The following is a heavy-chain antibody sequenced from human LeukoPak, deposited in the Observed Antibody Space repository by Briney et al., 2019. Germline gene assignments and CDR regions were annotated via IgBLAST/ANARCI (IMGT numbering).Heavy chain of an antibody. CDR1: GYTFTMYH. D-gene: IGHD6-19*01. CDR2: TNPSGGST. Sequence: ASVKVSCKASGYTFTMYHMHWVRQAPGQGLEWMGITNPSGGSTNYAQKFQGRLTMTRDTSTSTVYMELSSLGSEDTAVYYCARSFRWLVPAPPDYWGQGTLVTVSS. CDR3: ARSFRWLVPAPPDY. J-gene: IGHJ4*02. V-gene: IGHV1-46*01.